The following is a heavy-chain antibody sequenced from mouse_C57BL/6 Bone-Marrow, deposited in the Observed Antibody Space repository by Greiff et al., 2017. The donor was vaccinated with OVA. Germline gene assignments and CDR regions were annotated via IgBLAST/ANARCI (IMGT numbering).Heavy chain of an antibody. J-gene: IGHJ1*03. CDR2: ISNGGGST. V-gene: IGHV5-12*01. CDR1: GFTFSDYY. CDR3: ARQVYSNYPRYVDV. Sequence: DVQLQESGGGLVQPGGSLKLSCAASGFTFSDYYMYWVRQTPEKRLEWVAYISNGGGSTYYPDTVKGRFTISRDNAKNTLYLQMSRLKSEDTAMYYCARQVYSNYPRYVDVWGTGTTVTVSS. D-gene: IGHD2-5*01.